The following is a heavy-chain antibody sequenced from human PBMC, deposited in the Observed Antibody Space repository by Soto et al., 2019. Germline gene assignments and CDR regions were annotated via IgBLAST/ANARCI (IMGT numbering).Heavy chain of an antibody. CDR1: GFTFSSHA. CDR2: ISYDGSNE. D-gene: IGHD1-1*01. Sequence: GGSLRLSCAASGFTFSSHAMNWVRQAPGKGLEWVAVISYDGSNEYNSESVKGRFTISRDNSKNTLSLQMNSLRAEDTAMYFCARGTTTSAFSGMDVWGQGTTVTVSS. J-gene: IGHJ6*02. V-gene: IGHV3-30-3*01. CDR3: ARGTTTSAFSGMDV.